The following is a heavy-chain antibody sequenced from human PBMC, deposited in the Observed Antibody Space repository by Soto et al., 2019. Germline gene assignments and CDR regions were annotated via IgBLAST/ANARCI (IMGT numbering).Heavy chain of an antibody. J-gene: IGHJ4*02. Sequence: SETLSLTCTVSGGSISSYYWSWIRQPPGKGLEWIGYIYYSGSTNYNPSLKSRVTISVDTSKNQFSLKLSSVTAADTAVYYCARHYSSGWYRFPNRGGNYFDYWGQGTLVTVSS. CDR2: IYYSGST. CDR3: ARHYSSGWYRFPNRGGNYFDY. D-gene: IGHD6-19*01. V-gene: IGHV4-59*01. CDR1: GGSISSYY.